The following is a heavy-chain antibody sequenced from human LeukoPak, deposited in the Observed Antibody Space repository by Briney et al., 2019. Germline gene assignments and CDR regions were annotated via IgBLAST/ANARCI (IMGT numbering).Heavy chain of an antibody. V-gene: IGHV3-11*05. CDR1: GFTFSDYY. CDR2: ISTDSVFT. D-gene: IGHD3-10*01. CDR3: ARESHGTGDQ. J-gene: IGHJ4*02. Sequence: PGGSLRLSCAASGFTFSDYYMSWIRQAPGKGLEWVSFISTDSVFTNYADPVKGRFTISRDNAKNSLYLQLNSLRAEDTAVYYCARESHGTGDQWGQGTLVTVSS.